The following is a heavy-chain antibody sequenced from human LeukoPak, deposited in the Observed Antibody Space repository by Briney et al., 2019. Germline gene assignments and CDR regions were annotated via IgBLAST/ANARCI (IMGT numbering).Heavy chain of an antibody. CDR2: ISYDGSNK. D-gene: IGHD2-15*01. CDR3: ARTYCSGGSCYDSFDL. Sequence: PGGSLRLSCAASGFTFSSYAMHWVRQAPGKGLEWVAVISYDGSNKYYADSVKGRFTISRDNSKNTLYLQMNSLRAEDTAVYYCARTYCSGGSCYDSFDLWGRGTLVTVSS. V-gene: IGHV3-30-3*01. J-gene: IGHJ2*01. CDR1: GFTFSSYA.